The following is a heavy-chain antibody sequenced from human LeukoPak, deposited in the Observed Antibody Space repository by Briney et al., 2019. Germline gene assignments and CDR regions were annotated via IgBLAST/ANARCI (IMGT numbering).Heavy chain of an antibody. V-gene: IGHV3-21*05. Sequence: GGSLRLFCAASGFTFRSYSMNWVGQGPGRGLEWLSYISSGSDYIFYADSAKGRFTISRDNAKNSVYLHMNSLRVEDTALYYCARRPLESSYSSFVYWREATLVTVSS. CDR3: ARRPLESSYSSFVY. J-gene: IGHJ4*02. D-gene: IGHD2-2*01. CDR1: GFTFRSYS. CDR2: ISSGSDYI.